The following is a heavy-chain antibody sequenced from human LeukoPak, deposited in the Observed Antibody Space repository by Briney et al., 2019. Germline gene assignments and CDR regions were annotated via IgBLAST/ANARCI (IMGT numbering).Heavy chain of an antibody. Sequence: GGSLRLSCAASGFTFSSYSMNWVRQAPGKGLEWISYISHSGSTIYYADSVKGRFTISRDNAKNSLYLQMNSLRAEDTAVYYCARDRDYYDSSGLQYFQHWGQGTLVTVSS. D-gene: IGHD3-22*01. CDR3: ARDRDYYDSSGLQYFQH. CDR2: ISHSGSTI. J-gene: IGHJ1*01. CDR1: GFTFSSYS. V-gene: IGHV3-48*04.